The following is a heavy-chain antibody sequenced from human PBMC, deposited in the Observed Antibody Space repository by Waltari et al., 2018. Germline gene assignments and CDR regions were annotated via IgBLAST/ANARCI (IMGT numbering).Heavy chain of an antibody. J-gene: IGHJ3*02. CDR3: ARVASYSSSPDAFDI. CDR1: GYTFTSYD. Sequence: QVQLVQSGAEVKKPGASVKVSSKASGYTFTSYDINWVRQATGQGLEWMGWMNPNSGNTGYAQKFQGRVTITRNTSISTAYMELSSLRSEDTAVYYCARVASYSSSPDAFDIWGQGTMVTVSS. CDR2: MNPNSGNT. V-gene: IGHV1-8*03. D-gene: IGHD6-13*01.